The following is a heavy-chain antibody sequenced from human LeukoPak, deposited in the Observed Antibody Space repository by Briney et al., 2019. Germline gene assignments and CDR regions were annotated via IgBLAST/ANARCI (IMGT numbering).Heavy chain of an antibody. J-gene: IGHJ5*02. V-gene: IGHV5-10-1*01. CDR2: IDPSDSYT. CDR3: ARGVGTVTTEDWFDP. Sequence: GESLRISCKGSGYSFTSYWISWVRQMPGKGLEWMGRIDPSDSYTHYSPSFQGHVTMSADKSISTAYLQWSSLKASDTAMYYCARGVGTVTTEDWFDPWGQGTLVTVSS. D-gene: IGHD4-17*01. CDR1: GYSFTSYW.